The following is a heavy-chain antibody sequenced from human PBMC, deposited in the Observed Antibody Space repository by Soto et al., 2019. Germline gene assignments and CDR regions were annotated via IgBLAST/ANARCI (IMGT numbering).Heavy chain of an antibody. J-gene: IGHJ4*02. CDR3: AREPRIVGATISDY. D-gene: IGHD1-26*01. V-gene: IGHV1-46*01. CDR1: GYTLTSDY. CDR2: INPSGGST. Sequence: ASLKVSCKASGYTLTSDYMHWVRQAPGQGLEWMGIINPSGGSTSYAQKFQGRVTMTRDTSTSTVYMELSSLRSEDTAVYYCAREPRIVGATISDYWGQGTLVTVSS.